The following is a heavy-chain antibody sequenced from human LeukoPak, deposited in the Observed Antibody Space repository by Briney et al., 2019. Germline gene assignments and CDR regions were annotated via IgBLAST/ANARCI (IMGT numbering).Heavy chain of an antibody. D-gene: IGHD3-3*01. Sequence: SETLPLTCTVSGGSISSYYWSWIRQPAGKGLEWIGRIYSTGSTNYNPSLKSRVTISVDTSKNQFSLKLSSVTAADTAVYYCARGFLEWLRDYNYYYMDVWGKGTTVTVSS. V-gene: IGHV4-4*07. J-gene: IGHJ6*03. CDR1: GGSISSYY. CDR3: ARGFLEWLRDYNYYYMDV. CDR2: IYSTGST.